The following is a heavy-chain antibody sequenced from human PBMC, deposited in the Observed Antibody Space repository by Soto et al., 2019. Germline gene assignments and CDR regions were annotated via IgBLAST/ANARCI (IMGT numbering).Heavy chain of an antibody. V-gene: IGHV3-33*06. CDR2: IWYDGSTT. J-gene: IGHJ4*02. CDR3: AKDSRGHDY. Sequence: QSGGSLRLSCAASGFTLSTYGMHWVRQAPGKGLEWLAVIWYDGSTTYYSDSVKGRFTISRDNSKNTLYLQMSSLRAEDTAVYFCAKDSRGHDYWGRGTLVTVSS. CDR1: GFTLSTYG. D-gene: IGHD5-12*01.